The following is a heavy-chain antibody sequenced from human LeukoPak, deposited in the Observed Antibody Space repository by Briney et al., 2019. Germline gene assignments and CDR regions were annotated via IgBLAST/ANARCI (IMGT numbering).Heavy chain of an antibody. V-gene: IGHV3-74*01. J-gene: IGHJ4*02. CDR3: ARDTAPRAAAGVDY. CDR2: INSDGSTT. Sequence: GGSLRLSCAASGFTFSSYWMLWVRQAPGKGLVWVSRINSDGSTTIYADSVEGRFTISRDNAKNTLYLQMNSLRAEDTAVYYCARDTAPRAAAGVDYWGQGTLVTVSS. CDR1: GFTFSSYW. D-gene: IGHD6-13*01.